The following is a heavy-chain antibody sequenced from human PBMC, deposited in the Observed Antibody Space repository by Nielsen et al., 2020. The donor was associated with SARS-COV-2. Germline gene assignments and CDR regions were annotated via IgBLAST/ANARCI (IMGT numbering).Heavy chain of an antibody. J-gene: IGHJ3*02. CDR2: IDSGGTST. CDR1: GFTFSSYW. D-gene: IGHD3-22*01. CDR3: ARGQYDSII. Sequence: GESLKISCAASGFTFSSYWMQWVRQAPGKGLVWVSRIDSGGTSTSNADSVKGRFTISRDNSKNTLYLQMNSLRAEDTAVYYCARGQYDSIIWGQGTMVTVSS. V-gene: IGHV3-74*01.